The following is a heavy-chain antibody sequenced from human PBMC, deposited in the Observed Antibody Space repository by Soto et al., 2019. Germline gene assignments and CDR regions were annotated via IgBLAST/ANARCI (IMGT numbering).Heavy chain of an antibody. CDR2: IYHSGST. CDR1: GGSISSGGYS. V-gene: IGHV4-30-2*01. J-gene: IGHJ3*02. Sequence: SETLSLTCAVSGGSISSGGYSWNWIRQPPGKGLEWIGNIYHSGSTYYNASLKGRVTISVDRSKNQFSLNLSSVTAADTAVYYCGRGDYANAFDIWGQGTMVT. D-gene: IGHD4-17*01. CDR3: GRGDYANAFDI.